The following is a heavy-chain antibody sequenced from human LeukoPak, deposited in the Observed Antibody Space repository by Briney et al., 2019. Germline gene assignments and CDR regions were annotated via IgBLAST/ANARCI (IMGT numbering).Heavy chain of an antibody. V-gene: IGHV3-21*01. CDR3: ARVSDRIDY. J-gene: IGHJ4*02. D-gene: IGHD3-3*02. CDR2: ISSSSSYI. Sequence: GGSLRLSCAASGFSFRNAWMNWVRQAPGKGLEWVSSISSSSSYIYYADSVKGRFTISRDNAKNSLYLQMNSLRAEDTAVYYCARVSDRIDYWGQGTLVTVSS. CDR1: GFSFRNAW.